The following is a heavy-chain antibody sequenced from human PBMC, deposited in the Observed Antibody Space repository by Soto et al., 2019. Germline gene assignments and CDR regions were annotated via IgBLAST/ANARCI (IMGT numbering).Heavy chain of an antibody. V-gene: IGHV3-30*18. CDR1: GFTFSSYG. CDR3: AKDQGDDGGYYFDY. J-gene: IGHJ4*02. Sequence: EGSLRLSCAASGFTFSSYGMHWVRQAPGKGLEWVAVISYDGSNKYYADSVKGRFTISRDNSKNTLYLQMNSLRAEDTAVYYCAKDQGDDGGYYFDYWGQGTLVTVSS. CDR2: ISYDGSNK. D-gene: IGHD3-16*01.